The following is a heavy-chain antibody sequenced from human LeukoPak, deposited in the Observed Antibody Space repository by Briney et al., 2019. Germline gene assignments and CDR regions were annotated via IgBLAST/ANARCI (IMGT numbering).Heavy chain of an antibody. CDR3: ARGGIAALLVFYYFDY. J-gene: IGHJ4*02. V-gene: IGHV1-18*01. Sequence: TSVKVSCKASGYTFTSYGISWVRQTPGQGLEWMGWISAYNGNTNYALKLQGRVTMTTDTSTSTAYMELRSLRSDDTAVYYCARGGIAALLVFYYFDYWGQGTLVTVSS. D-gene: IGHD6-6*01. CDR1: GYTFTSYG. CDR2: ISAYNGNT.